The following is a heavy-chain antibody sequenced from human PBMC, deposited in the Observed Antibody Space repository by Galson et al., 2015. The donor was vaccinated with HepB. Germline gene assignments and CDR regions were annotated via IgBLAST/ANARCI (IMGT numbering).Heavy chain of an antibody. CDR1: GFTFSSYG. CDR3: AKDFRGYSYGDYYYGMDV. D-gene: IGHD5-18*01. Sequence: SLRLSCAASGFTFSSYGMHWVRQAPGKGLEWVAVISYDGSNKYYADSVKGRFTISRDNSKNTLYLQMNSLRAEDTAVYYCAKDFRGYSYGDYYYGMDVWGQGTTVTVSS. J-gene: IGHJ6*02. CDR2: ISYDGSNK. V-gene: IGHV3-30*18.